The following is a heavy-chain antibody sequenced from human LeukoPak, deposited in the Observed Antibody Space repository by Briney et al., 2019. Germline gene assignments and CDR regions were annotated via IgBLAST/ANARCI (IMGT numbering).Heavy chain of an antibody. CDR2: INHNGNT. V-gene: IGHV4-39*01. Sequence: SETLSLTCTVSGGSISSGDYYWSWIRQPPGKGLEWIAEINHNGNTNYNPSLKSRVTISVDTSKDQFSLKLSSVTAADTAVYYCARHGLVAARHAFDIWGQGTMVTVSS. J-gene: IGHJ3*02. D-gene: IGHD6-6*01. CDR1: GGSISSGDYY. CDR3: ARHGLVAARHAFDI.